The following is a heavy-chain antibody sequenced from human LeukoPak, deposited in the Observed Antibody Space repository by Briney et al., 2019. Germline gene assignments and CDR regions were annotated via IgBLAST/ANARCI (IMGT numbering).Heavy chain of an antibody. CDR2: IYYSANT. Sequence: SETLSLTCTVSGGSISSGGYYWSWIRQHPGKGLEWIGYIYYSANTYYNPSLKSRVTISLDTSNNQFSLKLSSVTAADTAVYYCARGRGRPRRYYYYGMDVWGQGTTVTVSS. CDR1: GGSISSGGYY. J-gene: IGHJ6*02. D-gene: IGHD2-15*01. V-gene: IGHV4-31*03. CDR3: ARGRGRPRRYYYYGMDV.